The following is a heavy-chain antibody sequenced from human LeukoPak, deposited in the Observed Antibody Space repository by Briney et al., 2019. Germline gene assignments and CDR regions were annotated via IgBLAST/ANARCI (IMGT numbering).Heavy chain of an antibody. D-gene: IGHD3-10*01. CDR3: AREGRYYGSGNYYLRYYGMNV. J-gene: IGHJ6*02. V-gene: IGHV3-23*01. CDR2: ISGSGGST. Sequence: GGSLRLSCAASGFTFSSYAMSWVRQAPGRRLEWVSAISGSGGSTYYADSLEGRFTISRDNTKNSLYLQMNSLRAEDTAVYYCAREGRYYGSGNYYLRYYGMNVWGQGTTVTVSS. CDR1: GFTFSSYA.